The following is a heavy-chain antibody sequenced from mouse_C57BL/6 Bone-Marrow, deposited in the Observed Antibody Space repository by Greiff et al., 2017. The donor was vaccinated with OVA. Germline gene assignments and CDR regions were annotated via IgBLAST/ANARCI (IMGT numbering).Heavy chain of an antibody. J-gene: IGHJ3*01. CDR3: ARVPDLLCLRGFAY. CDR2: INPNNGGT. D-gene: IGHD2-2*01. Sequence: DVKLQESGPELVKPGASVKMSCKASGYTFTDYNMHWVKQSHGKSLEWIGYINPNNGGTSYNQKFKGKATLTVNKSSSTAYMELRSLTSEDSAVYYCARVPDLLCLRGFAYWGQGTLVTVSA. CDR1: GYTFTDYN. V-gene: IGHV1-22*01.